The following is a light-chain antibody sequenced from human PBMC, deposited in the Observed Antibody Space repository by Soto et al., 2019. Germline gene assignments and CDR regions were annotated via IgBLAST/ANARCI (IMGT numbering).Light chain of an antibody. V-gene: IGLV3-25*03. CDR1: ALPKQY. CDR2: KDS. J-gene: IGLJ2*01. CDR3: QSAVIHVV. Sequence: SYELTQPPSVSVSPGQTARITCSGDALPKQYAYWYQQKPGQAPVLVIYKDSERPSGIPERFSGSSSGTTVTLTISGVQAEDEADYYCQSAVIHVVFGGGTKVTVL.